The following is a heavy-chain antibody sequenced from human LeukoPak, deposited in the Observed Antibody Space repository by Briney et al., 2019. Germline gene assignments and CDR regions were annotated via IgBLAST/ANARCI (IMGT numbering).Heavy chain of an antibody. CDR1: GYSFSSHG. D-gene: IGHD4-17*01. CDR3: ARDNYGAPEYYFDY. CDR2: IWYDGSYK. V-gene: IGHV3-33*01. J-gene: IGHJ4*02. Sequence: GRSLRLSCAVSGYSFSSHGMHWVRQAPGKGLEWVAAIWYDGSYKYYADSVKGRFTISRDNSKNMLYLQMNSPRAEDTAVYYCARDNYGAPEYYFDYWGQGTLVTVSS.